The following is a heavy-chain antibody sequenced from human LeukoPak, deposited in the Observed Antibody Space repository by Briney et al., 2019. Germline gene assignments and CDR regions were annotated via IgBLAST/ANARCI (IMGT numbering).Heavy chain of an antibody. CDR1: GGTFSSYA. D-gene: IGHD3-3*01. J-gene: IGHJ4*02. CDR2: IIPIFGTA. CDR3: ARGKVEYYDFWSGYPIDY. Sequence: SVTVSCKASGGTFSSYAISWVRQAPGQGLEWMGGIIPIFGTANYAQKFQGRVTITTDESTSTAYMELSSLRSEDTAVYYCARGKVEYYDFWSGYPIDYWGQGTLVTVSS. V-gene: IGHV1-69*05.